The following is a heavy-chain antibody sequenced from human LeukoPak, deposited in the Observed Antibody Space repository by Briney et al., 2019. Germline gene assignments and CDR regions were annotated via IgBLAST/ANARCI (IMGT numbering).Heavy chain of an antibody. CDR2: FIPIFGTA. V-gene: IGHV1-69*05. CDR3: ARAGIPNYYGTGVPFDY. D-gene: IGHD3-10*01. J-gene: IGHJ4*02. CDR1: GGTFSSYA. Sequence: SVKVSCKASGGTFSSYAISWVRQAPGQGLEWMGGFIPIFGTANYAQKFQGRVTITTDESTSTAYMELSSLRSEDTAVYYCARAGIPNYYGTGVPFDYWGQGTLVTVSS.